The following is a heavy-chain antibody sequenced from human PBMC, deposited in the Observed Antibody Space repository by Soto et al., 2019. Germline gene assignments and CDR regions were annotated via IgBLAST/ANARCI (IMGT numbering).Heavy chain of an antibody. CDR3: ERDPVMGSSWYVYYYYGMDV. Sequence: ASVKVSCKASGYTFTSYYMHWVRQAPGQGLEWMGIINPSGGSTSYAQKFQGRVTMTRDTSTSTVYMELSSLRSEDTAVYYCERDPVMGSSWYVYYYYGMDVWGQGTTVTVSS. J-gene: IGHJ6*02. CDR1: GYTFTSYY. V-gene: IGHV1-46*01. D-gene: IGHD6-13*01. CDR2: INPSGGST.